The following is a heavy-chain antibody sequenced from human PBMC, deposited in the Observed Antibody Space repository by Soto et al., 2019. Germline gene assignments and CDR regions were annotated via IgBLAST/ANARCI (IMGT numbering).Heavy chain of an antibody. Sequence: EVQLVESGGGLVKPGGSLRLSCAASGFSFSNYGMNWVRQAPGKGLEWVSSISSSSSYISYADSVKGRFTISRDKAKHSVYLQMNSLRAEDTAVYYCARSDCTSTSCYVVWFDPWGQGTLVTVSS. D-gene: IGHD2-2*01. CDR2: ISSSSSYI. CDR3: ARSDCTSTSCYVVWFDP. CDR1: GFSFSNYG. V-gene: IGHV3-21*01. J-gene: IGHJ5*02.